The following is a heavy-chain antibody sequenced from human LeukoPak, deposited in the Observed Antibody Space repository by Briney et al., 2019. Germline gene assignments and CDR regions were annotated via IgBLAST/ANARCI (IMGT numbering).Heavy chain of an antibody. CDR2: INPNSGGT. Sequence: ASVKVSCKASGYTFTGYYMHWVRQAPGQGLEWMGWINPNSGGTNYAQKFQGRVTMTRDTSISTACMELSRLRSDDTAVYYCAREPGGSSGYYYYWGQGTLVTVSS. D-gene: IGHD3-22*01. CDR3: AREPGGSSGYYYY. J-gene: IGHJ4*02. V-gene: IGHV1-2*02. CDR1: GYTFTGYY.